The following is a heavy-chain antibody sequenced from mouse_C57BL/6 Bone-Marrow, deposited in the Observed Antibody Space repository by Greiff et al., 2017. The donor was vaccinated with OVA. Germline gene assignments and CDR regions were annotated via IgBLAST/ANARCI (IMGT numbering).Heavy chain of an antibody. D-gene: IGHD1-1*01. Sequence: VKVVESDAELVKPGASVKISCKVSGYTFTDHTIHWMKQRPEQGLEWIGYIYPRDGSTKYNEKFKGKATLTADKSSSTAYMQLNSLTSEDSAVYFCALRPYYYYAMDYWGQGTSVTVSS. CDR2: IYPRDGST. CDR3: ALRPYYYYAMDY. J-gene: IGHJ4*01. V-gene: IGHV1-78*01. CDR1: GYTFTDHT.